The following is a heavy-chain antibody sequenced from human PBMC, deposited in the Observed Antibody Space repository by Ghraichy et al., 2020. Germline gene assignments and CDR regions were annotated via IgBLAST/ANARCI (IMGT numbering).Heavy chain of an antibody. CDR1: GFTFSSYW. CDR3: ARDHKSMGGLI. D-gene: IGHD2/OR15-2a*01. Sequence: GGSLRLSCAASGFTFSSYWMSWVRQAPGKGLEWVANIKRDGSEKYYVDSVKGRFTVSRDNAKNSLYLQMNSLGAEDTAVYYCARDHKSMGGLIWRQGTMVTVSS. CDR2: IKRDGSEK. V-gene: IGHV3-7*01. J-gene: IGHJ3*02.